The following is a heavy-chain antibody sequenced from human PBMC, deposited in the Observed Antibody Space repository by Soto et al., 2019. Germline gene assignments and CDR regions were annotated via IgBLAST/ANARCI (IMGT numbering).Heavy chain of an antibody. D-gene: IGHD3-9*01. CDR3: ARVSRYDILTGHLKKYYFDY. J-gene: IGHJ4*02. CDR2: IYYSGST. Sequence: SETLSLTCTVSGGSISSGGYYWSWIRQHPGKGLEWIGYIYYSGSTYYNPSLKSRVTISVDTSKNQFSLKLSSVTAADTAVYYCARVSRYDILTGHLKKYYFDYWGQGTLVTVSS. CDR1: GGSISSGGYY. V-gene: IGHV4-31*03.